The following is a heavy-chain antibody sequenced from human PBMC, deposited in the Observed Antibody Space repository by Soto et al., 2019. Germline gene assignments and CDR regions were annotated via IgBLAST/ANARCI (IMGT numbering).Heavy chain of an antibody. CDR1: GFTFSSYS. CDR3: ARVDYVWGSYRYGNNYYGMDV. J-gene: IGHJ6*02. V-gene: IGHV3-21*01. Sequence: GGSLRLSCAASGFTFSSYSMNWVRQAPGKGLEWVSSISSSSSYIYYADSVKGRFTISRDNAKNSLYLQMNSLRAEDTAVYYCARVDYVWGSYRYGNNYYGMDVWGQGTTVTVSS. CDR2: ISSSSSYI. D-gene: IGHD3-16*02.